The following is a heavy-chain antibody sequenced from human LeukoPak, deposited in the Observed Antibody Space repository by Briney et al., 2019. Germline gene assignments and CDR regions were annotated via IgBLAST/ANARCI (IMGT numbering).Heavy chain of an antibody. CDR3: ARDAPGIAAAGYNWFDP. V-gene: IGHV1-2*02. Sequence: ASVKVSCKASGYTFTGYYMHWVRQAPGQGLEWMGWINPNSGGTNYAQKFQGRVTMTRDTSISTAYIELSRLRSDDTAVYYCARDAPGIAAAGYNWFDPWGQGTLVTVSS. CDR2: INPNSGGT. CDR1: GYTFTGYY. J-gene: IGHJ5*02. D-gene: IGHD6-13*01.